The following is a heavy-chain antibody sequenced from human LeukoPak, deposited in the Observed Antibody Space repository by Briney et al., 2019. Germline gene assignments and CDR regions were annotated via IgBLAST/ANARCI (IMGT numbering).Heavy chain of an antibody. Sequence: KPSETLSLTCTVSGGSISSSSYYWGWLRQPPGKGLEWIVSIYYSGSTYYNPSLKSRVTISVDTSKNQFSLKLSSVTAADTAVYYCARGVGGYSYMKLYYYYYMDVWGKGTTVTVSS. D-gene: IGHD5-18*01. J-gene: IGHJ6*03. CDR1: GGSISSSSYY. CDR3: ARGVGGYSYMKLYYYYYMDV. V-gene: IGHV4-39*07. CDR2: IYYSGST.